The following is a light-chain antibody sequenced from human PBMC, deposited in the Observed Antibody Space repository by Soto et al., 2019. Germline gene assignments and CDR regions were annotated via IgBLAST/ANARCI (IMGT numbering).Light chain of an antibody. CDR3: QHYNSYSDA. CDR1: QTISSW. CDR2: KAS. J-gene: IGKJ1*01. V-gene: IGKV1-5*03. Sequence: DIQMTQSPSTLSGSVGDRVTITCRASQTISSWLAWYQQKPGKAPKLLIYKASTLKSGVPSRFSGSGSGTEFTLTISSLQPDDFATYYCQHYNSYSDAFGQGTKGALK.